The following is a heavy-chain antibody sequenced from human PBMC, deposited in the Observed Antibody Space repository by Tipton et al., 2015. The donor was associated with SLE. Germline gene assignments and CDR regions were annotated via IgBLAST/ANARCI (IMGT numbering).Heavy chain of an antibody. CDR2: IYTSGST. V-gene: IGHV4-4*09. Sequence: TLSLTCTVSGGSISSHYWSWIRQPPGKGLEWIGYIYTSGSTNYNPSLKSRVTISVDTSKNQFSLKLSSVTAADTAVYYCARVISSSRWFDPWGQGTLVTVPS. CDR1: GGSISSHY. CDR3: ARVISSSRWFDP. J-gene: IGHJ5*02. D-gene: IGHD6-6*01.